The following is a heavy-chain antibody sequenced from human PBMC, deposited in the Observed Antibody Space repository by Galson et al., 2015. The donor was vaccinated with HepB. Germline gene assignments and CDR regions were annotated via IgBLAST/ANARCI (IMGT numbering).Heavy chain of an antibody. CDR2: IYSGGST. CDR1: GFTVSSNY. V-gene: IGHV3-53*01. Sequence: SLRLSCAASGFTVSSNYMSWARQAPGKGLEWVSVIYSGGSTYYADSVKGRFTISRDNSKNTLYLQMNSLRAEDTAVYYCASRGYSYGWHGMDVWGQGTTVTVSS. D-gene: IGHD5-18*01. CDR3: ASRGYSYGWHGMDV. J-gene: IGHJ6*02.